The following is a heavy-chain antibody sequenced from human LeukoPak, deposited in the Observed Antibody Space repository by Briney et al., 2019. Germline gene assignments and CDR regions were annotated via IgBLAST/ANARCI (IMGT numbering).Heavy chain of an antibody. CDR3: AREMVRGAAYYFDY. D-gene: IGHD3-10*01. CDR1: GYTFTSYA. CDR2: TNTNTGNP. Sequence: ASVKVSCKASGYTFTSYAMNWVRQAPGQGLEWMGWTNTNTGNPTYAQGFTGRFVFSLDTSVSTAYLQISSLKAEDTAVYYCAREMVRGAAYYFDYWGQGTLVTVSS. V-gene: IGHV7-4-1*02. J-gene: IGHJ4*02.